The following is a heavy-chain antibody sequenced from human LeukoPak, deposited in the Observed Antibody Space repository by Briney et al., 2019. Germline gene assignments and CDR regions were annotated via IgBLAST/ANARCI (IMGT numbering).Heavy chain of an antibody. CDR1: GFTFSSYE. CDR3: ARGTEGVYYYYYYMDV. V-gene: IGHV3-48*03. Sequence: GGSLRLSCAASGFTFSSYEMNWVRQAPGKGLEWVSYISSSGSTIYYADSVKGRFTISRDNAKNSLYLQMNSLRAEDTAVYYCARGTEGVYYYYYYMDVWGKGTTVTVSS. CDR2: ISSSGSTI. J-gene: IGHJ6*03.